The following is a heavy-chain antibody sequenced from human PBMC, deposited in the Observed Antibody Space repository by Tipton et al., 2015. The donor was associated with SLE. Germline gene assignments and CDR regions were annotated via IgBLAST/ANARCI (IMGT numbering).Heavy chain of an antibody. Sequence: TLSLTCTVSGGSISRIGYYWSWIRQHPGKGLEWIGYIYHTGSTYYNPSLESRLTISIDTSKNQFSLRLTSMTPADTAVYYCATGHFDFWGQGRLVTVSS. V-gene: IGHV4-31*03. J-gene: IGHJ5*01. CDR2: IYHTGST. CDR1: GGSISRIGYY. CDR3: ATGHFDF. D-gene: IGHD1-1*01.